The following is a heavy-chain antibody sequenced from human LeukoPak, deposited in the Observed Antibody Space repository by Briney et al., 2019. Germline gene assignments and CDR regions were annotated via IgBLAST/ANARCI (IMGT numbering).Heavy chain of an antibody. CDR3: ARDLGGVLYYYYGMDV. D-gene: IGHD3-16*01. V-gene: IGHV4-4*02. J-gene: IGHJ6*02. Sequence: SETLSLTCAVSGGSISSSNWWSWVRQPPGKGLEWIGEIYHSGSTNYNPSLKSRVTISVDKSKNQFSLKLSSVTAADTAVYYCARDLGGVLYYYYGMDVWGQGTTVTVSS. CDR1: GGSISSSNW. CDR2: IYHSGST.